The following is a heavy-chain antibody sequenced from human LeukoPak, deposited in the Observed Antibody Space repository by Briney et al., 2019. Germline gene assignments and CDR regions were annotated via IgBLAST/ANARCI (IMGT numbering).Heavy chain of an antibody. V-gene: IGHV3-30*18. Sequence: GESLRVSCAASGFAFSSYGMHWVRQAPGKWLEWVAVISYDGSNKYYADSVKGRFTISRDNSKNTLYLQMNSLRAEDTAVYYCAKDKGIAAAYEAQYNWFDPWGQGTLVTVSS. CDR1: GFAFSSYG. CDR3: AKDKGIAAAYEAQYNWFDP. J-gene: IGHJ5*02. CDR2: ISYDGSNK. D-gene: IGHD6-13*01.